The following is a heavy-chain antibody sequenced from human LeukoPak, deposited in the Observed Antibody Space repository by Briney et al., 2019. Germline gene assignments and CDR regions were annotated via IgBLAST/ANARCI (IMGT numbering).Heavy chain of an antibody. D-gene: IGHD3-10*01. V-gene: IGHV1-46*01. CDR1: GYTFTSNY. CDR3: ARSQQFGLWFGELWYYYYYMDV. CDR2: ISTSGGST. J-gene: IGHJ6*03. Sequence: GASVKVSCKAFGYTFTSNYMHWVLEAPGPGPEWMGVISTSGGSTTYAQKFQGRVTLTRDMSTSTDYLELSSLRSEDTAVYYCARSQQFGLWFGELWYYYYYMDVWGKGTTVTISS.